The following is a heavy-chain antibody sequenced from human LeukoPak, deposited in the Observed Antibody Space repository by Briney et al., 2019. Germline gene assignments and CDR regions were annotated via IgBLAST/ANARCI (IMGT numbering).Heavy chain of an antibody. J-gene: IGHJ1*01. CDR2: INHRGST. V-gene: IGHV4-34*01. CDR1: GGSFSGYH. CDR3: ARPYHPAEYFQH. Sequence: SETLSLTCVVYGGSFSGYHWSWIRQSPGKGLEWIGEINHRGSTNYNPSLKSRVTISVDTSKNQFSLKLSSVTAADTAVYYCARPYHPAEYFQHWGQGTLVTVSS.